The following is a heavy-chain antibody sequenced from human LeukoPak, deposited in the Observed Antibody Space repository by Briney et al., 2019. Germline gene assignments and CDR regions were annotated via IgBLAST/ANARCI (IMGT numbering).Heavy chain of an antibody. J-gene: IGHJ6*02. V-gene: IGHV6-1*01. CDR2: TYYRTKWYN. D-gene: IGHD6-19*01. CDR1: GDSVTSNSAA. Sequence: SQTLSLTCAISGDSVTSNSAAWNCIRQSPSRGLEWLRRTYYRTKWYNDYAISVKSRITINPDTSKNQFSLQLSAVTPEDTAVYYCARYTITVAGFDYDYYGMDVWGQGTTVTVSS. CDR3: ARYTITVAGFDYDYYGMDV.